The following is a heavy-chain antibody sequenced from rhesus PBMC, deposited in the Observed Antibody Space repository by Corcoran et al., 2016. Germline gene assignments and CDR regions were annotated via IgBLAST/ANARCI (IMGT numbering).Heavy chain of an antibody. CDR3: AGDALDS. CDR1: GYSISSIYY. V-gene: IGHV4S14*01. Sequence: QVQLQESGPGLVEPSETLSLTCAVSGYSISSIYYWNWICQPPGKGLEWIGCIYGSGGGNYRNPSLKSRVTLSVETSKNQFSQKVNSVTAADTAVYYWAGDALDSWGQGVVVIVSS. CDR2: IYGSGGGN. J-gene: IGHJ6*01.